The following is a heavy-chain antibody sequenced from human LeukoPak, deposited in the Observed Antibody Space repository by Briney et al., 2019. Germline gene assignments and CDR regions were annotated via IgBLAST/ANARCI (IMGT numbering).Heavy chain of an antibody. J-gene: IGHJ4*02. V-gene: IGHV3-11*04. CDR3: ARGYRSSTSCSTPLD. Sequence: GGSLRLSCAASGFTFSNYYISWIRQAPGKGLEWVSYISSSGSTIYYADSVKGRFTISRDNAKNSLYLQMNSLRAEDTAVYYCARGYRSSTSCSTPLDWGQGTLVTVSS. D-gene: IGHD2-2*02. CDR1: GFTFSNYY. CDR2: ISSSGSTI.